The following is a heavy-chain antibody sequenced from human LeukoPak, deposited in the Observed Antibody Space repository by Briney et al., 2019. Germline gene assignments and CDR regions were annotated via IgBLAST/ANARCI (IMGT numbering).Heavy chain of an antibody. Sequence: SETLSLTCAVYGGSFSGYYWSWIRQPPGKGLEWIGEINHSGSTNYNPSLKSRVTISVDTSKNQFSLKPSSVTAADTAVYYCARGRVRYYYYGMDVWGKGTTVTVSS. CDR2: INHSGST. V-gene: IGHV4-34*01. J-gene: IGHJ6*04. CDR1: GGSFSGYY. CDR3: ARGRVRYYYYGMDV.